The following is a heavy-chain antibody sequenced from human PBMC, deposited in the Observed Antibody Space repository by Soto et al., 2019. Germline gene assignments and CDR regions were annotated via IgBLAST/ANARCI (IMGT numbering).Heavy chain of an antibody. J-gene: IGHJ4*02. D-gene: IGHD6-13*01. CDR1: GFTFSNYA. CDR2: ITGSGGGT. Sequence: EVQLLESGGGLVQPGGSLRLSCAASGFTFSNYAMTWVRQAPGKGLEWVSVITGSGGGTYFVDSVKGRFTISRDNSKNAMYLQMNSLRAEHMVVYYCAKRSLTAAGFDYWGQGTLVTVSS. V-gene: IGHV3-23*01. CDR3: AKRSLTAAGFDY.